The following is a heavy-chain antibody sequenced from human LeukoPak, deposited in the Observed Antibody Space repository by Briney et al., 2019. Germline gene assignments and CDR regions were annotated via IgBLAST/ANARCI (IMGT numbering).Heavy chain of an antibody. Sequence: SETLSLTCTVYGXSFSAYYGSWIRQPPGKGLEWIGEVNPSGSTNYNPSLKSRVAMSVDASKSHFSLKLSSVTAADTAVYYCATRDYWGQGTLVSVSS. J-gene: IGHJ4*02. V-gene: IGHV4-34*01. CDR2: VNPSGST. CDR3: ATRDY. CDR1: GXSFSAYY.